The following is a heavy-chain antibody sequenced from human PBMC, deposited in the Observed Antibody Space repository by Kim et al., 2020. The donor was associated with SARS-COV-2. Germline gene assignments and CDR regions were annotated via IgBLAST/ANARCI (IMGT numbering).Heavy chain of an antibody. CDR1: GYTFTSYA. D-gene: IGHD3-9*01. CDR2: INAGNGNT. J-gene: IGHJ5*02. V-gene: IGHV1-3*01. CDR3: AREVLRYFDWLLSEYNWFDP. Sequence: ASVKVSCKASGYTFTSYAMHWVRQAPGQRLEWMGWINAGNGNTKYSQKFQGRVTITRDTSASTAYMELSSLRSEDTAVYYCAREVLRYFDWLLSEYNWFDPWGQGTLVTVSS.